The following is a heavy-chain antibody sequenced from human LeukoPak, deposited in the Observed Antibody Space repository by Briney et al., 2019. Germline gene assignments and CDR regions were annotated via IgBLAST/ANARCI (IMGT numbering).Heavy chain of an antibody. J-gene: IGHJ4*02. CDR2: ISAYNGHT. CDR1: GYTFTSYG. Sequence: ASVKVSCKASGYTFTSYGFSWVRQAPGQGLEWMGWISAYNGHTNCAQKFQGRVTMTTDTSTSTGYMELRSLRSDDTAVYYCARDKDLGAVAGTFDYWGQGTLVTVSS. CDR3: ARDKDLGAVAGTFDY. D-gene: IGHD6-19*01. V-gene: IGHV1-18*04.